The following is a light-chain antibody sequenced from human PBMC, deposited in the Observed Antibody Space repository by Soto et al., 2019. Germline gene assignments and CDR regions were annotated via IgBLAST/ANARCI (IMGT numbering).Light chain of an antibody. V-gene: IGLV2-14*03. Sequence: QSVLTQPASLSVSPGQSITISCTGTSSDVGGYNYVSWYQHHPGKAPKLMIYDVSNRPSGVSTRFSGSKSGNTASLTISGLQAEDEADYYCSSYTSSNTPFYVFGTGTKVTVL. CDR2: DVS. CDR3: SSYTSSNTPFYV. CDR1: SSDVGGYNY. J-gene: IGLJ1*01.